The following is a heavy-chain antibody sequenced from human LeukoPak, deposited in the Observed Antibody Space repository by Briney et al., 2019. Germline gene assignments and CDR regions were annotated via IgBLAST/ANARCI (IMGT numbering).Heavy chain of an antibody. V-gene: IGHV1-18*01. CDR1: GYTFDSYG. CDR2: ITAYNGNA. Sequence: ASVKVSRKASGYTFDSYGINWVRQAPGQGLEWMGWITAYNGNANYAQKVQGRVTMTTDTSTSTAYMELRSLRSDDTAVYYCARGGWTTPSDFWGQGTLVTVSS. D-gene: IGHD4-11*01. J-gene: IGHJ4*02. CDR3: ARGGWTTPSDF.